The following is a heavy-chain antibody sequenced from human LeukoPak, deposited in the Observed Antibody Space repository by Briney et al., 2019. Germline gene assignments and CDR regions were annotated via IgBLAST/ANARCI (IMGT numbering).Heavy chain of an antibody. CDR1: VYTFSSYY. CDR3: ARGEWELILD. J-gene: IGHJ4*02. V-gene: IGHV1-46*01. Sequence: GASVNVSCKASVYTFSSYYMHWVRQAPGQALEWMGIINPSGGSTSYAQKFQGRVTVSRDTSTSTVYVDLSSLRSEDTAVYYCARGEWELILDWGQGTLVTVSS. D-gene: IGHD1-26*01. CDR2: INPSGGST.